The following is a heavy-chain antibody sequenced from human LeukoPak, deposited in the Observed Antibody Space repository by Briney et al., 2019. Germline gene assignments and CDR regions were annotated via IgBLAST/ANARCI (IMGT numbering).Heavy chain of an antibody. D-gene: IGHD5-24*01. J-gene: IGHJ4*02. CDR1: GGSISSSSYY. CDR3: ARGWEMASKAPFDY. Sequence: SETLSLTCTVSGGSISSSSYYWGWIRQPPGKGLEWIGSIYYSGSTYYNPSLKSRVTISVDTSKNQFSLKLSSVTAADTAVYYCARGWEMASKAPFDYWGQGTLVTVSS. V-gene: IGHV4-39*07. CDR2: IYYSGST.